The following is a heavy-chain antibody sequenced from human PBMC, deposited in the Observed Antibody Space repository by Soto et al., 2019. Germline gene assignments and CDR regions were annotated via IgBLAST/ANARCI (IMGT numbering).Heavy chain of an antibody. CDR2: ISYDGSNK. CDR3: AREAAYSSGRGDDVDY. Sequence: QVQLVESGGGVVQPGRSLRLSCAASGFTFSSYAMHWVRQAPGKGLEWVAVISYDGSNKYYADSVKGRLTISTDNSKNPLYIHMKSLGAEKTVVYYCAREAAYSSGRGDDVDYCGQGTLVTVSS. J-gene: IGHJ4*02. CDR1: GFTFSSYA. D-gene: IGHD6-19*01. V-gene: IGHV3-30*14.